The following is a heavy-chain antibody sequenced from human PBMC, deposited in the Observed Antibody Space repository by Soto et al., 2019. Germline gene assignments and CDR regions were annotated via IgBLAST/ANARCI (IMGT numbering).Heavy chain of an antibody. CDR1: GFTFSNYA. CDR3: ATDRPPRGVYGDHFDP. Sequence: GGSLRLSCAASGFTFSNYAMRWVRQAPGKGLEWVSAISGSGGSTNYADSVKGRFTISRDNSKNTLYLQMNSLRVEDTAVYYCATDRPPRGVYGDHFDPWAQGALVTVSS. D-gene: IGHD4-17*01. V-gene: IGHV3-23*01. CDR2: ISGSGGST. J-gene: IGHJ5*02.